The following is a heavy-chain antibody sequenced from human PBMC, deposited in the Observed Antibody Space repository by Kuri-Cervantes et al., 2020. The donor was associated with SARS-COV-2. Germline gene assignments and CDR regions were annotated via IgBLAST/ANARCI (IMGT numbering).Heavy chain of an antibody. CDR3: ARPKEYSSSSGWFDP. CDR1: GGSISSYY. V-gene: IGHV4-59*08. D-gene: IGHD6-6*01. CDR2: IYYSGST. J-gene: IGHJ5*02. Sequence: SETLSLTCTVSGGSISSYYWSWIRQPPGKGLEWIGYIYYSGSTYYNPSLKSRVTISVDTSKNQFSLKLSSVTAADTAVYYCARPKEYSSSSGWFDPWGQGTLVTVSS.